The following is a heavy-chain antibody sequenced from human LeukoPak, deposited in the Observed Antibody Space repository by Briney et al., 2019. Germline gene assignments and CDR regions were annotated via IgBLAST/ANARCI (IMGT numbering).Heavy chain of an antibody. J-gene: IGHJ4*02. V-gene: IGHV1-69*05. D-gene: IGHD2-15*01. CDR2: IIPIFGTA. Sequence: SVKVSXKASGGTFSSYAISWVRQAPGQGLEWMGRIIPIFGTANYAQKFQGRVTITTDESTSTAYMELSSLRSEDTAVYYCARDEGGGPFDYWGQGTLVTVSS. CDR1: GGTFSSYA. CDR3: ARDEGGGPFDY.